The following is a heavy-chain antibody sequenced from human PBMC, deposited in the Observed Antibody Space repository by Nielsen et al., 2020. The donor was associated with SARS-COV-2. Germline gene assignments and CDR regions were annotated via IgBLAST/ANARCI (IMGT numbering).Heavy chain of an antibody. J-gene: IGHJ4*02. Sequence: GGSLRLSCAASGFTFSSHSMHWVRQGPGKGLTWVSRIKSDGSSRTYADSVKGRFTVSRDNAKNTLYLQMNSLRVEDTALYYCAKDRTEYYDVLTGYLDHWGQGTLVTVPS. CDR2: IKSDGSSR. CDR1: GFTFSSHS. CDR3: AKDRTEYYDVLTGYLDH. D-gene: IGHD3-9*01. V-gene: IGHV3-74*03.